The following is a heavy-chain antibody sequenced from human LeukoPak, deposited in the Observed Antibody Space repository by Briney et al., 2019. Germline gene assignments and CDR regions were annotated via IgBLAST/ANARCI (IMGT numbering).Heavy chain of an antibody. J-gene: IGHJ4*02. CDR1: GGSISSSNW. CDR3: ARTSGIHEGNYFDY. V-gene: IGHV4-4*02. Sequence: SETLSLTCAVSGGSISSSNWWSWVRQPPGKGLEWIGEIYHSGSTNYNPSLKSRVTISVDKSKNQFSLKLSSVIAADTAVFYCARTSGIHEGNYFDYWGQGTLVTVSS. D-gene: IGHD1-26*01. CDR2: IYHSGST.